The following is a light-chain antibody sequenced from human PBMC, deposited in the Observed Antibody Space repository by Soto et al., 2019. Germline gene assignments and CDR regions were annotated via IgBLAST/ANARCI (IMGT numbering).Light chain of an antibody. CDR2: GAS. J-gene: IGKJ4*01. CDR3: QQYGSSPLT. CDR1: QSVSSSF. V-gene: IGKV3-20*01. Sequence: EMVLTQSPCILSLSRGERATLSCRAIQSVSSSFLAWYQQKPGQAPRLLIYGASSMATGIPDLFSGSGYGTDFTLTISRLEPEDVAVYYCQQYGSSPLTFGGGTTVQIK.